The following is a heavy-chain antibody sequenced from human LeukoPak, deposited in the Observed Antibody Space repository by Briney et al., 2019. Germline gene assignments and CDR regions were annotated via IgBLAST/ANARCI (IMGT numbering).Heavy chain of an antibody. CDR3: ARVDKGNWGRDY. CDR1: GGSISSGSYY. Sequence: TSETLSLTCTVSGGSISSGSYYWSWIRQPAGKGLEWIGRIYTSGSTNYNPSLKSRVTMSVDTSKNQFSLKLSSVTAADTAVYYCARVDKGNWGRDYWGQGTLVTVSS. J-gene: IGHJ4*02. V-gene: IGHV4-61*02. D-gene: IGHD7-27*01. CDR2: IYTSGST.